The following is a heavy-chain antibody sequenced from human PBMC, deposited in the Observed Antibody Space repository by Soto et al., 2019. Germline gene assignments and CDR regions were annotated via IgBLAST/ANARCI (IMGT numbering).Heavy chain of an antibody. V-gene: IGHV3-72*01. D-gene: IGHD1-26*01. Sequence: EVQVVESGGGLVQPGGSLRLSCAASGFTFSDHSMDWVRQAPGKGLEWVGRIRDKANSFTTHYAASVAGRFTISRDESKKSLYLQMNSLKTEDTAVYCCAADFVGTGSYWGQGTQVTVSS. CDR1: GFTFSDHS. J-gene: IGHJ4*02. CDR2: IRDKANSFTT. CDR3: AADFVGTGSY.